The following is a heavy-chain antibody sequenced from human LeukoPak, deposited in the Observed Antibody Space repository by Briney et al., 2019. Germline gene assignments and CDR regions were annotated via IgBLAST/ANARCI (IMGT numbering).Heavy chain of an antibody. Sequence: SETLSLTCTVSGGSISSGGYYWSWIRQHPGKGLEWIGYTYYSGSTYYNPSLKSRVTISVDTSKNQFSLKLSSVTAADTAVYYCARDGIAARPGWYFDLWGRGTLVTVSS. CDR2: TYYSGST. CDR1: GGSISSGGYY. V-gene: IGHV4-31*03. D-gene: IGHD6-6*01. J-gene: IGHJ2*01. CDR3: ARDGIAARPGWYFDL.